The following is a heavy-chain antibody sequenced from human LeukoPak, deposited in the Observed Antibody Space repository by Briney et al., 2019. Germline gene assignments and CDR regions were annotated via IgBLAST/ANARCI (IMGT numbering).Heavy chain of an antibody. CDR1: GFIFSSFA. V-gene: IGHV3-30*02. J-gene: IGHJ4*02. CDR2: IQSDGSYT. D-gene: IGHD6-13*01. CDR3: AKSGSIWYYFDS. Sequence: GGSLRLSCEASGFIFSSFAMHWVRQAPGKGLEHLAFIQSDGSYTYYADSVKGRFTISRDNSKNTLYLQINGLGGDGTAIYYCAKSGSIWYYFDSWGQGTLVTVSS.